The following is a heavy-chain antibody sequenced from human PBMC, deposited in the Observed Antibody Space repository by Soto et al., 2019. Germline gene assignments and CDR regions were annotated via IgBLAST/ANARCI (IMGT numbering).Heavy chain of an antibody. CDR1: GGSISSGGYY. V-gene: IGHV4-31*03. J-gene: IGHJ4*02. Sequence: KPSETLSLTCTVSGGSISSGGYYWSWIRQHPGKGLEWIGYIYYSGSTYYNPSLKSRVTISVDTSKNQFSLKLSSVTAADTAVYYCARDYYDYVWGSYPGDYWGQGTLVTVSS. CDR2: IYYSGST. CDR3: ARDYYDYVWGSYPGDY. D-gene: IGHD3-16*02.